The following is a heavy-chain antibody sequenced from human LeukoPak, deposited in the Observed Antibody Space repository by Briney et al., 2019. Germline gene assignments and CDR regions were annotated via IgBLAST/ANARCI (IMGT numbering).Heavy chain of an antibody. CDR2: ISSNGGST. CDR3: VKSPSDGLDV. CDR1: GFTFTDFA. J-gene: IGHJ6*02. Sequence: GALRLSCAASGFTFTDFAMHWVRQAPGKGLAYVSAISSNGGSTFYADSVKGRFTISRDNSKNTLYLQMGSLRPEDTAVYYCVKSPSDGLDVWGQGATVTVSS. V-gene: IGHV3-64*02.